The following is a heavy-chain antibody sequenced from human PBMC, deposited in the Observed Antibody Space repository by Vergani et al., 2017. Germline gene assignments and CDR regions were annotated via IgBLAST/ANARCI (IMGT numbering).Heavy chain of an antibody. D-gene: IGHD4-17*01. CDR3: ARGRGSTVTTDNRLLYYYGMDV. Sequence: VQLLESGGGLVQPGGSLRLSCAASGFTFSSYAMSWIRQAPGQGLEWMGWINPNSGGTNYAQKFQGRVTMTRDTSISTAYMGLSRLRSADTAVYYCARGRGSTVTTDNRLLYYYGMDVWGQGTTVTVSS. CDR1: GFTFSSYA. V-gene: IGHV1-2*02. J-gene: IGHJ6*02. CDR2: INPNSGGT.